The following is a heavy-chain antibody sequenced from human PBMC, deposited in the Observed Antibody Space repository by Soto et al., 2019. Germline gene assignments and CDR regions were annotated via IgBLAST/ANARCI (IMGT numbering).Heavy chain of an antibody. J-gene: IGHJ6*02. D-gene: IGHD3-16*02. Sequence: GGSLRLSWAASGFTFSSYAMHWVRQAPGKGLEWVAVISYDGSNKYYADSVKGRFTISRDNSKNTLYLQMNSLRAEDTAVYYCARGFIDYGMDVWGQGTTVTVSS. CDR1: GFTFSSYA. CDR3: ARGFIDYGMDV. V-gene: IGHV3-30-3*01. CDR2: ISYDGSNK.